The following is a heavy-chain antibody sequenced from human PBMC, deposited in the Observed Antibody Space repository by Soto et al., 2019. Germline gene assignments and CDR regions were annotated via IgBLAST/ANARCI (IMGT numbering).Heavy chain of an antibody. V-gene: IGHV4-61*01. CDR3: ASVLRFVGWFDP. CDR1: GGSVSSGSYY. CDR2: IYYSGST. J-gene: IGHJ5*02. Sequence: QVQLQESGPGLVKPSETLSLTCTVSGGSVSSGSYYWSWIRQPPGKGLEWIGYIYYSGSTNYNPSLKSRVTISVDTSKNQFSLKLSSVTAADTAVYYCASVLRFVGWFDPWGQGTLVTVSS. D-gene: IGHD3-3*01.